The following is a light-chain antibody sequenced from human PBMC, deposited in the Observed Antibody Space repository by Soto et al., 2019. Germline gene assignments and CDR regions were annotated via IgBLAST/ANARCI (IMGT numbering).Light chain of an antibody. V-gene: IGKV3-20*01. Sequence: ETVITHSPATLSVPPGERATLSCRASQSVGTYLAWYQQKPGQAPRLLIYGASNRATGIPDRFSGSGSGTDFTLTISRLEPEDFAVYYCQQYGSSITFGQGTRLEIK. CDR1: QSVGTY. CDR3: QQYGSSIT. J-gene: IGKJ5*01. CDR2: GAS.